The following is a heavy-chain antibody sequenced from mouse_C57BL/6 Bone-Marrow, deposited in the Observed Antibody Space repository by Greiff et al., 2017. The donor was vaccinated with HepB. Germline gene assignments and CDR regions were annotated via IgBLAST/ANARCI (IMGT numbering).Heavy chain of an antibody. CDR2: ISSGSSTI. D-gene: IGHD3-3*01. CDR3: ARQGGLSWFAY. Sequence: EVMLVESGGGLVKPGGSLKLSCAASGFTFSDYGMHWVRQAPEKGLGWVAYISSGSSTIYYADTVKGRFTISRDNAKNTLFLQMTSLRSEDTAMYYCARQGGLSWFAYWGQGTLVTVSA. J-gene: IGHJ3*01. CDR1: GFTFSDYG. V-gene: IGHV5-17*01.